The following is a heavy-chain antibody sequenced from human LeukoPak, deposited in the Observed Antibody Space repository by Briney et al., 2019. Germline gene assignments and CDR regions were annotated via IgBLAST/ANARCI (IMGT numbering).Heavy chain of an antibody. J-gene: IGHJ4*02. CDR2: ISYDGSNK. Sequence: GGFLRLSCAASGFTLSSYGMHWVRQAPGKGLEWVAVISYDGSNKYYADSVKGRFTISRDNSKNTLYLQMNSLRAEDTAVYYCAKDLRGYSYGSVSYYFDYWGQGTLVTVSS. CDR3: AKDLRGYSYGSVSYYFDY. D-gene: IGHD5-18*01. V-gene: IGHV3-30*18. CDR1: GFTLSSYG.